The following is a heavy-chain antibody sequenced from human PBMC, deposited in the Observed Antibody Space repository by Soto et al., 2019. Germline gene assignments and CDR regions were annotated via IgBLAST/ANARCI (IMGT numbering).Heavy chain of an antibody. J-gene: IGHJ4*02. V-gene: IGHV1-69*01. CDR2: IIPIFGTA. CDR1: GGTFSSYA. Sequence: QVQLVQSGAEVKKPGSSVKVSCKASGGTFSSYAISWVRQAPGQGLEWMGGIIPIFGTANYAQKFQGRVTITADESTSTAYMELSSLRSEDTAVYYCARDQNVGSSSQASLVYYWGQGTLVTVSS. CDR3: ARDQNVGSSSQASLVYY. D-gene: IGHD6-13*01.